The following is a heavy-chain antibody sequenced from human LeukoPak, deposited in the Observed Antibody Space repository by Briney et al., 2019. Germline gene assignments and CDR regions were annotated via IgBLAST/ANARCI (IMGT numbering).Heavy chain of an antibody. J-gene: IGHJ5*02. Sequence: GGSLRLSCAASGFTVSSNYMNWVRQAPGKGLEWVSVIYSGGSTYYADSVKGRFTVSRDNSKNTLYLQMNSLRAEDTAVYYCARDRDANWFDPWGQGTLVTVSS. CDR3: ARDRDANWFDP. V-gene: IGHV3-53*01. CDR1: GFTVSSNY. D-gene: IGHD3-10*01. CDR2: IYSGGST.